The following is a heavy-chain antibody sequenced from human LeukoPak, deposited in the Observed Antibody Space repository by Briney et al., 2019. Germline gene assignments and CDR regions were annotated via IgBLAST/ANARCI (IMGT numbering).Heavy chain of an antibody. CDR1: GFTFDDYG. CDR2: INWNGGST. V-gene: IGHV3-20*04. D-gene: IGHD2-15*01. Sequence: PGGSLRLSCAASGFTFDDYGMSWVRQAPGKGLEWVSGINWNGGSTDYTHSVKGRFTISRDNAKNSLYLQMNSLRAEDTALYYCARVSSDCSGGGCYSERDYWGQGILVTASS. CDR3: ARVSSDCSGGGCYSERDY. J-gene: IGHJ4*02.